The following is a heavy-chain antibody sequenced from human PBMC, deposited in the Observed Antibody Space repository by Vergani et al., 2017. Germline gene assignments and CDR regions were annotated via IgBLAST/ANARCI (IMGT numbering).Heavy chain of an antibody. CDR3: ARVNVPWFFDY. CDR2: IDPSGGST. CDR1: GYTFTSYY. Sequence: VQLVQSGAEVTKPGASVKISCKASGYTFTSYYVHWVRQAPGQGLEWMGIIDPSGGSTNYAQKFQGRVTMTRDTSTSTVYMEVSSLRSEDTAVYYCARVNVPWFFDYWGQGTLVTVSS. V-gene: IGHV1-46*01. D-gene: IGHD3-22*01. J-gene: IGHJ4*02.